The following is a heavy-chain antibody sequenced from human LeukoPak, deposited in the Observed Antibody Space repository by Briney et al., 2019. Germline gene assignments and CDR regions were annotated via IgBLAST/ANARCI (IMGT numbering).Heavy chain of an antibody. V-gene: IGHV3-48*03. CDR3: AREAVAAAGDQSNWFDP. CDR2: ISSTGRTI. D-gene: IGHD6-13*01. CDR1: GFTFSSHE. Sequence: PGGSLRLSCAASGFTFSSHEMNWVRQAPGKGLEWISYISSTGRTIWYADSVKGRFTISRDNAKNSLYLQMNSLRAADTAVYYCAREAVAAAGDQSNWFDPWGQGTLVTVSS. J-gene: IGHJ5*02.